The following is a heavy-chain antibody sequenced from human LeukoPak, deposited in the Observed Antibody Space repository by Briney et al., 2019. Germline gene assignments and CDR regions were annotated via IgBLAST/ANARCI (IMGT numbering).Heavy chain of an antibody. CDR1: GFTFSSCA. J-gene: IGHJ4*02. Sequence: GGSLRLSCAASGFTFSSCAMTWVRQAPGKGLEWVASITGDGTRTYCTDSVKGRFTISRDNSKNTLYLQMNSLRAGDTAVYYCARVRTWVAVPGPFDYWGQGTLVTVSS. CDR2: ITGDGTRT. CDR3: ARVRTWVAVPGPFDY. D-gene: IGHD6-19*01. V-gene: IGHV3-23*01.